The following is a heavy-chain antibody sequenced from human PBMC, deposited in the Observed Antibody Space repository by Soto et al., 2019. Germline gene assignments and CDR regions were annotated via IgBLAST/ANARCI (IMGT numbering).Heavy chain of an antibody. Sequence: SETLSLTCTVSGGSISSGDYYWSWIRQPPGKGLEWIGYIYYSGSTYYNPSLKSRVTISVDTSKNQFSLKLSSVTAADTAVYYCARAREGVVTMGWFDPWGQGTLVTVSS. CDR3: ARAREGVVTMGWFDP. V-gene: IGHV4-30-4*01. CDR2: IYYSGST. D-gene: IGHD3-3*01. J-gene: IGHJ5*02. CDR1: GGSISSGDYY.